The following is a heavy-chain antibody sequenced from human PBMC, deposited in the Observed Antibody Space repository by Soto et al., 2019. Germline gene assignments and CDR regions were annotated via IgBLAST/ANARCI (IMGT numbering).Heavy chain of an antibody. J-gene: IGHJ3*02. Sequence: SETLSLTCTVSGGSISSGDYYWSWIRQPPGKGLEWIGYIYYSGSTYYNPSLKSRVTISVDTSKNQFTLKLSSVTAADMAVYYCASVPCFYDSSGYAFDIWGKGTMVTVSS. CDR1: GGSISSGDYY. CDR2: IYYSGST. V-gene: IGHV4-30-4*01. D-gene: IGHD3-22*01. CDR3: ASVPCFYDSSGYAFDI.